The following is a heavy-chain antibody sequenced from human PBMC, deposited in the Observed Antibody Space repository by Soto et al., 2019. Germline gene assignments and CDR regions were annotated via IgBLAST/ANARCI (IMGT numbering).Heavy chain of an antibody. CDR2: IRPYNGNT. V-gene: IGHV1-18*01. CDR1: GYTFTSYG. CDR3: ARHGDNYGSGWLDP. D-gene: IGHD3-10*01. J-gene: IGHJ5*02. Sequence: ASVKVSCKASGYTFTSYGISWVRQAPGQGLEWMGWIRPYNGNTNYAQKLQGRVTMTTDTSTSTAYMELRSLRSDDTAVYYCARHGDNYGSGWLDPWGQGILVTVSS.